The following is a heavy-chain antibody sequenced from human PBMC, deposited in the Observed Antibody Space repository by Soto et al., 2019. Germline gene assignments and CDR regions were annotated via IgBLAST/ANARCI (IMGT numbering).Heavy chain of an antibody. Sequence: PGGSLRLSCAASGFTFSSYAMAWVRQTPGRGLEWVSAISAGGDRTYNADSVKGRFTISRDNSKNTLYLQMDSLRAEDTAVYYCAKVFSSSIYYPDYWGQGSLVTVSS. CDR2: ISAGGDRT. V-gene: IGHV3-23*01. CDR1: GFTFSSYA. J-gene: IGHJ4*02. CDR3: AKVFSSSIYYPDY. D-gene: IGHD3-22*01.